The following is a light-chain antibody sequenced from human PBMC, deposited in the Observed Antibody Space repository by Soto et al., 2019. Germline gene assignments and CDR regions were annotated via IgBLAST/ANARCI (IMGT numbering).Light chain of an antibody. V-gene: IGLV1-47*02. CDR2: SNN. CDR1: SSSIGTNF. J-gene: IGLJ1*01. Sequence: QSVLTQPPSASGTPGQRVSISCSGYSSSIGTNFVYWYQQLPGTAPKVLIHSNNQRPSGVPDRFSGSKSGTSASLAISGLRSEDEADYYCAAWDDNLSNYVLGSGTKVTVL. CDR3: AAWDDNLSNYV.